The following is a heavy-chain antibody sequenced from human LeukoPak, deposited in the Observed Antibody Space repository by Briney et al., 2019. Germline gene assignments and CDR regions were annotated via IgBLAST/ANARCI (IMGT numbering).Heavy chain of an antibody. CDR3: ARTSIVVVVAAPYYFDY. D-gene: IGHD2-15*01. V-gene: IGHV4-31*03. CDR2: IYYSGST. J-gene: IGHJ4*02. CDR1: GGFISSGGYY. Sequence: SETLSLTCTVSGGFISSGGYYWSWIRQLPGKGLEWIGYIYYSGSTYYNPSLKSRVTISADTSKNQFSLRLRSVTAADTAVYYCARTSIVVVVAAPYYFDYWGQGTLVTVSS.